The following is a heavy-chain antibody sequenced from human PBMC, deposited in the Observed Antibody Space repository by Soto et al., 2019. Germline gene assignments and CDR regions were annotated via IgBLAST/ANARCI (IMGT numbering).Heavy chain of an antibody. D-gene: IGHD3-22*01. J-gene: IGHJ4*02. CDR1: GYTFTSYA. CDR3: ARSEHPSYDSSGYSLY. Sequence: GASVKVSCKASGYTFTSYAMHWVRQAPGQRLEWMGWINAGNGNTKYSQKFQGRVTITRDTSASTAYMELSSLRSEDTAVYYCARSEHPSYDSSGYSLYRAQRTPVTVSS. CDR2: INAGNGNT. V-gene: IGHV1-3*01.